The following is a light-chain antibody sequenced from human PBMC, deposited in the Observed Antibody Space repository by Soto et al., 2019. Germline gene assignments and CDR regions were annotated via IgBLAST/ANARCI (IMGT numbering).Light chain of an antibody. V-gene: IGKV3-20*01. CDR3: QQYDSSQWT. CDR2: GVS. CDR1: QSVSSSY. J-gene: IGKJ1*01. Sequence: EIVLTQSPGTLSLSPGERATLSCRASQSVSSSYLAWYQQKPGQAPKFLIYGVSSRATGIPDRFSGSGSGTDFTLTISRLEPGDFAVYYCQQYDSSQWTFGQGTKVEIK.